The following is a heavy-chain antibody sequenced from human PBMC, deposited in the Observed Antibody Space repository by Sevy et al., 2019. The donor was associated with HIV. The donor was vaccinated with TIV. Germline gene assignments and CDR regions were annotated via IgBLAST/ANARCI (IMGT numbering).Heavy chain of an antibody. V-gene: IGHV3-30*02. J-gene: IGHJ6*02. CDR3: AKGPHPAVTTSYGFDV. CDR1: GFTFKSYA. CDR2: IRNDGSTK. D-gene: IGHD4-17*01. Sequence: GGSLRLSCIVFGFTFKSYAMHWVRQAPGKGLEWVTFIRNDGSTKYYTDSVRGRFTISRDNSKNTLYLQMNSLRGEDTAVYYCAKGPHPAVTTSYGFDVWGQGTTVTVSS.